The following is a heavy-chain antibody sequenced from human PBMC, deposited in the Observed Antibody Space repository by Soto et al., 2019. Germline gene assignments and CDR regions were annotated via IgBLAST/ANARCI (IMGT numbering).Heavy chain of an antibody. Sequence: VSVKVSCKASGYTFTSYAMRRVRQAPGQRLEWMGWINAGNGNTKYSQKFQGRVTITRDTSASTAYMELSSLRSEDTAVYYCARKPIVVVPAAKAHIDYWGQGTLVTVSS. CDR2: INAGNGNT. J-gene: IGHJ4*02. CDR3: ARKPIVVVPAAKAHIDY. V-gene: IGHV1-3*01. CDR1: GYTFTSYA. D-gene: IGHD2-2*01.